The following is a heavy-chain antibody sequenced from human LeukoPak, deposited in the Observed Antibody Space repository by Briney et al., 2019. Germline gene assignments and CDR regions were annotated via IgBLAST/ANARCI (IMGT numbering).Heavy chain of an antibody. Sequence: GGSLRLSCAASGFTLSSYGMHWVRQAPGKGLEWVAVISYDGSNKYYADSVKGRFTISRDNSKNTLYLQMNSLRAEDTAVYYCAKDRGDYFDSSGDYPAGFDYSGQGTLVTVSS. CDR3: AKDRGDYFDSSGDYPAGFDY. CDR2: ISYDGSNK. J-gene: IGHJ4*02. CDR1: GFTLSSYG. V-gene: IGHV3-30*18. D-gene: IGHD3-22*01.